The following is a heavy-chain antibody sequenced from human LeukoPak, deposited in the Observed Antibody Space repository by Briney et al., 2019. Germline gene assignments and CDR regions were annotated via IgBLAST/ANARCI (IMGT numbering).Heavy chain of an antibody. J-gene: IGHJ4*02. CDR1: GGSISSSSYY. Sequence: PSETLSLTCTVSGGSISSSSYYWGWIRQPPGKGLEWIGSIYYSGSTNSNPSLKSRVTISVDTSKNQFSLKLRSVTAADTAVYYCARRLEKGPMVRGLRVGVPLDYWGQGTLVTVSS. CDR2: IYYSGST. CDR3: ARRLEKGPMVRGLRVGVPLDY. D-gene: IGHD3-10*01. V-gene: IGHV4-39*07.